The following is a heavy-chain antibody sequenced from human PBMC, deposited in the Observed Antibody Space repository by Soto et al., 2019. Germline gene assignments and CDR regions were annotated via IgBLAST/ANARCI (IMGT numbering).Heavy chain of an antibody. D-gene: IGHD5-18*01. J-gene: IGHJ4*02. CDR3: AREVDTEGYYFDY. CDR2: IYYSGST. Sequence: PSETLSLTCTVSGGSISSYYWSWIRQPPGKGLEWIGYIYYSGSTNYNPSLKSRVTISVDTSKNQFSLKLSSVTAADTAVHYCAREVDTEGYYFDYWGQGTLVTVSS. V-gene: IGHV4-59*01. CDR1: GGSISSYY.